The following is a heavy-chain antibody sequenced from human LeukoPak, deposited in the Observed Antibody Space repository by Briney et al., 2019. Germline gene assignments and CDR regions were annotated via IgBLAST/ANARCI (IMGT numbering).Heavy chain of an antibody. CDR2: INSDGSST. CDR3: ARDPGGVADTAFDY. CDR1: GFAFSSYW. J-gene: IGHJ4*02. Sequence: GGSLRLSCAASGFAFSSYWMHWVRQAPGKGLVWVSRINSDGSSTSYADSVKGRFTISRDNAKNTLYLQMNSLRAEDTAAYYCARDPGGVADTAFDYWGQGTLVTVSS. D-gene: IGHD5-18*01. V-gene: IGHV3-74*01.